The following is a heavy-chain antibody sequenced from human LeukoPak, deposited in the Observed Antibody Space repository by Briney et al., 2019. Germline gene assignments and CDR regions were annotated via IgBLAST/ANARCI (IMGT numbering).Heavy chain of an antibody. V-gene: IGHV4-39*07. D-gene: IGHD2-2*01. CDR1: GVSISSSSYY. J-gene: IGHJ5*02. Sequence: SETLSLTCTVSGVSISSSSYYWGWLRQPPGKGLEWIGSIYYSGSTYYNPSLKSRVTISVDTSKNQFSLKLSSVTAADTAVYYCARASPPAAIRARNWFDPWGQGTLVTVSS. CDR2: IYYSGST. CDR3: ARASPPAAIRARNWFDP.